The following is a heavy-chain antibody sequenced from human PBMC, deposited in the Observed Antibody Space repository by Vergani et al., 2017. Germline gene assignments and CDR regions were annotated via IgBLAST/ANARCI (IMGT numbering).Heavy chain of an antibody. CDR3: ARDPSYCSGGSCYPVAFDI. Sequence: QVQLVQSGAEVKKPGASVKVSCKASGYTFTGYYMHWVRQAPGQGLEWMGWINPNSGGTNYARKFQGWVTMTRDTSISTAYMELSRLRSDDTAVYYCARDPSYCSGGSCYPVAFDIWGQGTMVTVSS. CDR2: INPNSGGT. V-gene: IGHV1-2*04. J-gene: IGHJ3*02. CDR1: GYTFTGYY. D-gene: IGHD2-15*01.